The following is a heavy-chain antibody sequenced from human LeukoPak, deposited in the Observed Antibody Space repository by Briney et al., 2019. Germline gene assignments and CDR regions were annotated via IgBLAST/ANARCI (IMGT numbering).Heavy chain of an antibody. CDR2: IYYSGST. CDR1: GGSISNYY. V-gene: IGHV4-59*01. D-gene: IGHD4-17*01. J-gene: IGHJ6*02. Sequence: PEPLSLTCTVSGGSISNYYCYWLRQPPGKGLEWIGYIYYSGSTNDNPSFKSRVTISLETSKNQFSLKLTSVTAADTAVYYCATTTATNYYYYVMDVWGPGTTVTVSS. CDR3: ATTTATNYYYYVMDV.